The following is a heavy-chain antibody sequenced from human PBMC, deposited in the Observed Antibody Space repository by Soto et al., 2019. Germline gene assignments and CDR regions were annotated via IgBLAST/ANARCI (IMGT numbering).Heavy chain of an antibody. D-gene: IGHD3-9*01. V-gene: IGHV4-39*02. J-gene: IGHJ4*02. CDR3: ARDRYGGFDY. Sequence: SETLSLTCSVSGGSINSKSYFWGWIRQTAGKGLEWIASINYVGKTYYSPSLKSRLAISVDTSKNQFSPRLSSVTAADTAVYYCARDRYGGFDYWGLGTLVTVS. CDR1: GGSINSKSYF. CDR2: INYVGKT.